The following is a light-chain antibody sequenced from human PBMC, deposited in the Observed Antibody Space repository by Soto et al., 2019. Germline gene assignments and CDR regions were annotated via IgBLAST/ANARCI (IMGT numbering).Light chain of an antibody. CDR3: QQYGSSGVT. V-gene: IGKV3-20*01. CDR1: QSVSSY. J-gene: IGKJ3*01. Sequence: EIVLTQSPATLSLSPGERATLSCRASQSVSSYLAWYQQKPGQAPRLLIYDASNRATGIADRFSGSGSGTDFTLTISRLEPEDFAVYYCQQYGSSGVTFGPGTKVDIK. CDR2: DAS.